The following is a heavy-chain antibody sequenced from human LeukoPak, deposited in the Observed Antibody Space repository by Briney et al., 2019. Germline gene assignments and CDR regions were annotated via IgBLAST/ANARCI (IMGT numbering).Heavy chain of an antibody. D-gene: IGHD2/OR15-2a*01. J-gene: IGHJ6*02. Sequence: ASVKVSCKASGYTFTSYDINWVRQATGQGLEWMGWMNPNSGNTGYAQNFQGRVTMTRKTSISTAYMQLSSLRSEDTAVHYCARKVIGILLWYCYYYYGMDGWGQGTTVTVSS. CDR1: GYTFTSYD. CDR2: MNPNSGNT. CDR3: ARKVIGILLWYCYYYYGMDG. V-gene: IGHV1-8*01.